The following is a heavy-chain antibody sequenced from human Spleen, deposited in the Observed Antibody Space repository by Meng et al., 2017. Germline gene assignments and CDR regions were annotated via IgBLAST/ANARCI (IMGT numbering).Heavy chain of an antibody. Sequence: SETLSLTCSVSGYSISSGYCWGWIRQPPGKGLEGIGSIYHTGGTYSNPSLKSRVTVSVDTSKNQFSLKLASVTAADTAVYYCAREEVGYSTAYYYYGMDVWGQGTTVTVSS. CDR1: GYSISSGYC. CDR2: IYHTGGT. D-gene: IGHD2/OR15-2a*01. CDR3: AREEVGYSTAYYYYGMDV. V-gene: IGHV4-38-2*02. J-gene: IGHJ6*01.